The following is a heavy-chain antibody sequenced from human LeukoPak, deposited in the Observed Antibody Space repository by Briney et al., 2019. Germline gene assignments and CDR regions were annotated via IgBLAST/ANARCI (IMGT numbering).Heavy chain of an antibody. J-gene: IGHJ4*02. D-gene: IGHD6-6*01. CDR1: GYTFNTYG. V-gene: IGHV1-18*01. CDR2: ISGYNGKT. Sequence: ASVKVSCKASGYTFNTYGITWVRQAPGQGLEWMGWISGYNGKTKYAQKLQDRVTMTTDTSTTTAYMELRSLRSDDTAVYYCAREPPYSSSSVSRDYWGQGTLVTVSS. CDR3: AREPPYSSSSVSRDY.